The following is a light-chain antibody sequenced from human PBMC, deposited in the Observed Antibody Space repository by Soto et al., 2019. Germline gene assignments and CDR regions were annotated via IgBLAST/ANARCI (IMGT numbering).Light chain of an antibody. CDR2: AAS. CDR3: QQLNSYPSIT. J-gene: IGKJ5*01. CDR1: QGISSY. V-gene: IGKV1-9*01. Sequence: IQLTQSPSSLSASAGDRVTITCRASQGISSYLAWYQQKPGKAPKLLIYAASTLQSGVTSRFSGSGSGTDFTLTISSLQPEDFATYYCQQLNSYPSITFGQGTRLEIK.